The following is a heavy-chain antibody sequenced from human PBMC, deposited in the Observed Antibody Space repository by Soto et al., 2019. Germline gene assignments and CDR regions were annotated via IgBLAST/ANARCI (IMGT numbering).Heavy chain of an antibody. CDR3: ASNPYSYGFPEYFQH. J-gene: IGHJ1*01. D-gene: IGHD5-18*01. Sequence: SETLSLTCAVSGGSISSSNWWSWVRQPPGKGLEWIGEIYHSGSTNYNPSLKSRVTISVDTSKNQFSLKLSSVTAADTAVYYCASNPYSYGFPEYFQHWGQGTLVTVSS. CDR1: GGSISSSNW. V-gene: IGHV4-4*02. CDR2: IYHSGST.